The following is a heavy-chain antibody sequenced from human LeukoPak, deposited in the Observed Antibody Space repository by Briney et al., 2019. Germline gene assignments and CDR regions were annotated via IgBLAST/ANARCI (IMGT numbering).Heavy chain of an antibody. CDR1: GFTFITYA. Sequence: GRSLRPSCAASGFTFITYAMGSVRQAPGEGRGWVSSISGSGGTTYHADSVEGPFTMSRDKSNNPWCLEMNSPRAEETAIYRCEKDKHRAVGYTNFTGWGQATLVTVPS. D-gene: IGHD1-26*01. J-gene: IGHJ4*02. CDR3: EKDKHRAVGYTNFTG. V-gene: IGHV3-23*01. CDR2: ISGSGGTT.